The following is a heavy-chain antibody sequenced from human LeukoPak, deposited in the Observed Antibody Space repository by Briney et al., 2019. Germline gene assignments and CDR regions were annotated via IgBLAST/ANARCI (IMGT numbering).Heavy chain of an antibody. CDR2: IYHSGST. D-gene: IGHD3-16*01. J-gene: IGHJ4*02. CDR1: GGSISSSNW. Sequence: SGTLSLTCAVSGGSISSSNWWSWVRQPPGKGLEWIGEIYHSGSTNYNPSLKSRVTISVDTSKNQFSLKLSSVTAADTAVYYCARAMLTSTFDYWGQGTLVTVSS. V-gene: IGHV4-4*02. CDR3: ARAMLTSTFDY.